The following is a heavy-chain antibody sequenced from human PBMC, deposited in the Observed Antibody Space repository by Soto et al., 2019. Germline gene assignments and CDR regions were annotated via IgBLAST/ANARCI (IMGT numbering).Heavy chain of an antibody. CDR2: ISAYDDNT. D-gene: IGHD3-22*01. CDR1: GYRFTSYG. Sequence: QAQLVQSGPEVKKPGASVKVSCKASGYRFTSYGISWVRQAPGQGLEWLGWISAYDDNTKYAQTLQGRVSMSTDTSTNTAYMELRSLRSDDTAMYYCARGGYYDSSGSRNYHSYGNVWGQGTTVTVSS. J-gene: IGHJ6*02. V-gene: IGHV1-18*01. CDR3: ARGGYYDSSGSRNYHSYGNV.